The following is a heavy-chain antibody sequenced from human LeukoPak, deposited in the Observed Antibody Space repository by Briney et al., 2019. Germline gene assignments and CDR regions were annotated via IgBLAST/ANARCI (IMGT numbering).Heavy chain of an antibody. CDR2: IYPGDPDT. CDR1: GYSFTSYW. V-gene: IGHV5-51*01. D-gene: IGHD6-19*01. J-gene: IGHJ4*02. Sequence: GESLQISCKGSGYSFTSYWIGWVRPMPGKGLEWMGIIYPGDPDTRYSPSFQGQVTISADKSISTAHLQWSSLKASDTAMYYCARTEIAVAGTAAAYFDYWGQGTLVTVSS. CDR3: ARTEIAVAGTAAAYFDY.